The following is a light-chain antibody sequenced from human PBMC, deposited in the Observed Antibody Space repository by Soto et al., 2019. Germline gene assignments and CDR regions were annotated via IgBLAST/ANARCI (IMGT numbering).Light chain of an antibody. J-gene: IGKJ1*01. Sequence: EIVLTQSPGTLSLSPGERATLSCWASQSVSFSYLAWYQQKPGQAPRLLIYGASSRAAGIPNRFSGSGSGTDFTLTISRLEPEDFATYYCQHYNSYSEAFGQGTKVELK. CDR1: QSVSFSY. V-gene: IGKV3-20*01. CDR3: QHYNSYSEA. CDR2: GAS.